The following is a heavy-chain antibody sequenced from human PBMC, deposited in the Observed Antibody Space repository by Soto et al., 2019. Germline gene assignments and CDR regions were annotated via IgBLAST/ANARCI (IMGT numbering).Heavy chain of an antibody. D-gene: IGHD2-2*01. CDR1: GYTFASYG. V-gene: IGHV1-18*01. CDR3: ARVGVVVPADDY. Sequence: ASVEVTCKACGYTFASYGIRWVRQAPGQGLEWMGWISAYNGNTNYAQKLQGRVTMTTDTSTSTAYMELRSLRSDDTAVYYCARVGVVVPADDYWGQGTLVTVSS. CDR2: ISAYNGNT. J-gene: IGHJ4*02.